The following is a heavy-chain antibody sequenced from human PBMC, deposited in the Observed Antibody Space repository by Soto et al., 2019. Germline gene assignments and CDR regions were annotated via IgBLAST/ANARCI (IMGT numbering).Heavy chain of an antibody. J-gene: IGHJ4*02. D-gene: IGHD1-7*01. V-gene: IGHV4-30-4*02. CDR2: IYYSGST. CDR3: ARVGWNYGPLFDY. Sequence: PSETLSLTCTVSGGSISSGDYYWNWIRQPPGKGLEWIGYIYYSGSTYYNPSLKSRVTISVDTSKNQFSLKLSSVTAADTAVYYCARVGWNYGPLFDYWGQGTLVTVSS. CDR1: GGSISSGDYY.